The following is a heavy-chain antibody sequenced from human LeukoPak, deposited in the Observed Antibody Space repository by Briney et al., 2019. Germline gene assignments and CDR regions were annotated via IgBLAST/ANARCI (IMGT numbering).Heavy chain of an antibody. CDR2: IYTSGST. J-gene: IGHJ4*02. CDR3: ARVDPYSTFDY. Sequence: SETLSLTCTVSGGSISSSSYYWSWIRQPAGKGLEWIGRIYTSGSTNYNPSLKSRVTMSVDTSKNQFSLKLSSVTAADTAVYYCARVDPYSTFDYWGQGTLVTVSS. V-gene: IGHV4-61*02. D-gene: IGHD6-13*01. CDR1: GGSISSSSYY.